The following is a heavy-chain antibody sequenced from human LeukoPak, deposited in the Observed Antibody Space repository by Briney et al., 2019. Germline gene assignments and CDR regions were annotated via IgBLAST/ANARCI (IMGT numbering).Heavy chain of an antibody. J-gene: IGHJ6*03. V-gene: IGHV4-59*01. CDR2: VDHTGST. Sequence: SETLSLTCTVSGGSISSYYWNWIRQPPGKGLEWIGYVDHTGSTNFNPSLNGRVSISRDTSKNLFSLRLRSVTAAYTAVYFCARGRVSSSTWYSTYYYYFYMDVWGKGATVTVSS. D-gene: IGHD4-11*01. CDR3: ARGRVSSSTWYSTYYYYFYMDV. CDR1: GGSISSYY.